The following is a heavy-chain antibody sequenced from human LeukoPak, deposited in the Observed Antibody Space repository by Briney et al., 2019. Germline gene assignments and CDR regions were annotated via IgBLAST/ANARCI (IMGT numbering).Heavy chain of an antibody. V-gene: IGHV4-31*03. Sequence: PSQTLSLTCTVSGGSIGSGGYSWSWIRQHPGKGLEWIGYIHYSGSAYYNPSLKSRVTISIDTSKNQFSLKLSSVTAADTAVYYCARGEGIVARPNYFNYWGQGTLVTVSS. J-gene: IGHJ4*02. D-gene: IGHD6-6*01. CDR3: ARGEGIVARPNYFNY. CDR2: IHYSGSA. CDR1: GGSIGSGGYS.